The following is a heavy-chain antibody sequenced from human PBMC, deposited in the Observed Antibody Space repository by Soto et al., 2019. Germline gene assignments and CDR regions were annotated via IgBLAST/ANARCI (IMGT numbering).Heavy chain of an antibody. CDR1: GGSINSYY. Sequence: SETLSLTCTVSGGSINSYYWTWIRQTPGKGLEWIGYIYYSGSTTYNPSLKSRVTMSADTSKDQFSLKLNSVTAADTAVYYCARDAGGPYDYWGPGILVTVSS. CDR3: ARDAGGPYDY. V-gene: IGHV4-59*01. J-gene: IGHJ4*01. D-gene: IGHD2-15*01. CDR2: IYYSGST.